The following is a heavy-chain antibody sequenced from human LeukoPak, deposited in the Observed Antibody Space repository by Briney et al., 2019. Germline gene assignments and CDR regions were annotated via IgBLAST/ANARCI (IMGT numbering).Heavy chain of an antibody. D-gene: IGHD1-26*01. CDR2: ISSYNGNT. V-gene: IGHV1-18*01. J-gene: IGHJ4*02. CDR3: ASGGGIDY. CDR1: GYTFASYD. Sequence: ASVKVSCKASGYTFASYDISWVRQAPAQGHEWMGWISSYNGNTNYAQKLQGRVSMTTDTSTSTAYLELISLRSGDTAVYYCASGGGIDYWGQGTLVTVSS.